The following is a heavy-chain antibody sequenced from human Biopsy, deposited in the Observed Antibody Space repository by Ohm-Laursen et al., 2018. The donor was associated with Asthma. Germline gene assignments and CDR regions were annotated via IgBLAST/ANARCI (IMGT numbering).Heavy chain of an antibody. Sequence: GASVKVSCKASGYTFTSYYMHWVRQAPGQGLEWMGIINPSGGSTSYAQKFQGRVTITRDTSASTAYMLLSSLRSEDTAVYYCARTYYDFLTGQVNDAFAIWGQGTMVTVSS. D-gene: IGHD3-9*01. J-gene: IGHJ3*02. CDR1: GYTFTSYY. CDR2: INPSGGST. V-gene: IGHV1-46*01. CDR3: ARTYYDFLTGQVNDAFAI.